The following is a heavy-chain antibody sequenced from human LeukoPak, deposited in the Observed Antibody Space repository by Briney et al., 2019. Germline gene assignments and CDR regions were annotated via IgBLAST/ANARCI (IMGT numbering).Heavy chain of an antibody. CDR2: IWSDGTEK. Sequence: GGSLRLSCAASGFTYSHYGMHWVRQAPGKGLEWVAVIWSDGTEKYYGDAVKGRFTISRDNAKNSLYLQMNDLRTEDTAVYYCVRVSQDDDYSDSPVQGAFDLWGQGTMVTVS. D-gene: IGHD3-22*01. CDR3: VRVSQDDDYSDSPVQGAFDL. J-gene: IGHJ3*01. CDR1: GFTYSHYG. V-gene: IGHV3-33*08.